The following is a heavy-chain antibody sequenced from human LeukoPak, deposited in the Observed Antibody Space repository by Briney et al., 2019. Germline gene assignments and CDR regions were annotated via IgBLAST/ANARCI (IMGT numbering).Heavy chain of an antibody. CDR3: AKDYGGYYYGSGTHFDC. J-gene: IGHJ4*02. V-gene: IGHV3-30*18. Sequence: PGRSLRLSCAASGFTFSSYGMHWVRQAPGKGLEWVAVISYDGSNKYYADSVKGRFTISRDNSKNTLYLQMNSLRAEDTAVYYCAKDYGGYYYGSGTHFDCWGQGTLVTVSS. D-gene: IGHD3-10*01. CDR2: ISYDGSNK. CDR1: GFTFSSYG.